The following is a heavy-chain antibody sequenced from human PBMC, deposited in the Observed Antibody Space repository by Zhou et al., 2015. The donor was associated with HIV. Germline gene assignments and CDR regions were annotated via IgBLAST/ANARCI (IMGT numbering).Heavy chain of an antibody. CDR3: ARRSDISDYFDY. Sequence: QVQLVQSGAEVKKPGASVKVSCKASEYTFTNHDINWVRQAAGQGLEWLGWMNPNTGNAAYAQKFQDRVTMTRNTSASTAYMELSSLTSEDTAEYYCARRSDISDYFDYWGQGTLVTVSS. CDR1: EYTFTNHD. V-gene: IGHV1-8*01. CDR2: MNPNTGNA. J-gene: IGHJ4*02. D-gene: IGHD3-3*02.